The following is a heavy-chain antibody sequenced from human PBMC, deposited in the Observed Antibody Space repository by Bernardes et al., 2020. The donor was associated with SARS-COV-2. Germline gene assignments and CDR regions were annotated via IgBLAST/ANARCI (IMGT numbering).Heavy chain of an antibody. D-gene: IGHD1-26*01. CDR2: IYYSGST. V-gene: IGHV4-31*03. CDR3: ASSGILCGKYYGMDV. Sequence: PLSLTFTVSGGSISSGCYYWSWNRQHPGKGLEWIGYIYYSGSTYYNPSLKSRVTISVDTSKNQFSLKLSSVTAADTAVYYCASSGILCGKYYGMDVWGQGTTVTVSS. CDR1: GGSISSGCYY. J-gene: IGHJ6*02.